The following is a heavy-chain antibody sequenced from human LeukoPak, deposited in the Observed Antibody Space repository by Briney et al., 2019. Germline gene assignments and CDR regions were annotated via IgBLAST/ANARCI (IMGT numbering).Heavy chain of an antibody. Sequence: PSETLSLTCAVYGGSFSGYYWSWIRQPPGKGLEWIGEINHSGSTNYNPSPKSRVTISVDTSKNQFSLKLSSVTAADTAVYYCARGPRYGSGSLNWFDPWGQGTLVTVSS. CDR3: ARGPRYGSGSLNWFDP. D-gene: IGHD3-10*01. V-gene: IGHV4-34*01. J-gene: IGHJ5*02. CDR1: GGSFSGYY. CDR2: INHSGST.